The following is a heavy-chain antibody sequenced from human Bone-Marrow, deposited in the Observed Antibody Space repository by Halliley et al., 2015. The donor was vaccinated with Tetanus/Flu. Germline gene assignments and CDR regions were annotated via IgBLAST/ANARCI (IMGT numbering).Heavy chain of an antibody. D-gene: IGHD2-21*01. J-gene: IGHJ4*02. CDR2: LYPADSDT. CDR3: GRVETIRDLGY. Sequence: LEWMGILYPADSDTRYSPAFQGQVTISVDNSISTAYLQWSSLKASDTAMYYCGRVETIRDLGYWGQGTLVTVSS. V-gene: IGHV5-51*01.